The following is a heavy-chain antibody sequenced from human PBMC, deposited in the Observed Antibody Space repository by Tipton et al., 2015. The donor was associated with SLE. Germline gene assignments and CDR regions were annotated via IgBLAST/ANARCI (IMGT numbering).Heavy chain of an antibody. J-gene: IGHJ6*02. CDR2: ISYDGSNK. CDR1: GFTFSSYA. CDR3: ARVVGGYYGMDV. D-gene: IGHD1-26*01. V-gene: IGHV3-30*04. Sequence: SLRLSCAASGFTFSSYAMHWVRQAPGKGLEWVAVISYDGSNKYYGDSVKGRFTISRDNSKNTLYLQMNSLRAEDTAVYYCARVVGGYYGMDVWGQGTTVTVSS.